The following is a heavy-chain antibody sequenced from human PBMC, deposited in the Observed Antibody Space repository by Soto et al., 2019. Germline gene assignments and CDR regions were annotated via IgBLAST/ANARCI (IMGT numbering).Heavy chain of an antibody. CDR3: ARPYYDFWSGYSDYYYYMDV. J-gene: IGHJ6*03. CDR2: IYYSGST. V-gene: IGHV4-39*01. Sequence: QLQLQESGPGLVKPSETLSLTCTVSGGSISSSSYYWGWIRQPPGKGLEWIGSIYYSGSTYYNPSLKSRVTISVDTSKNQFSLKLSSVTAADTAVYYCARPYYDFWSGYSDYYYYMDVWGKGTTVTVSS. D-gene: IGHD3-3*01. CDR1: GGSISSSSYY.